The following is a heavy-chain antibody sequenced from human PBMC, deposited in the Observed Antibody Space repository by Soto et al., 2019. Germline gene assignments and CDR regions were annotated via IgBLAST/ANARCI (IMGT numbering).Heavy chain of an antibody. V-gene: IGHV1-69*02. Sequence: QVQLVQSGAEVKKPGSSVRVSCKASEDTFNSYTINWVRQAPGQGLQWMGRTIPMLGMANYALKFQGRVTITADKSTTPAYMELSRLRSDDTAGYYWATSYGSGSRAFDYWGQGTQVTVSS. CDR2: TIPMLGMA. CDR3: ATSYGSGSRAFDY. CDR1: EDTFNSYT. J-gene: IGHJ4*02. D-gene: IGHD3-10*01.